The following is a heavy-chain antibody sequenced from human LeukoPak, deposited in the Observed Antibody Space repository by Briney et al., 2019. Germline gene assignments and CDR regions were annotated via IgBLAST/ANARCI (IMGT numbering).Heavy chain of an antibody. CDR1: GFTFSSYG. V-gene: IGHV3-30*18. Sequence: WESLRLSCAASGFTFSSYGMHWVRQAPGKGLEWVAVILSDGSNKYFADSVKGRFTISRDNSKNTLYLQMNSLRAEDTAVYYCAKDSGIAVAGTLRAFDIWGQGTMVTVSS. D-gene: IGHD6-19*01. J-gene: IGHJ3*02. CDR2: ILSDGSNK. CDR3: AKDSGIAVAGTLRAFDI.